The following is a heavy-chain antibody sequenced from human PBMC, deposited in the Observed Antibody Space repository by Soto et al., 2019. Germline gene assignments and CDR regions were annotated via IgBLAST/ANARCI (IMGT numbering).Heavy chain of an antibody. J-gene: IGHJ6*02. CDR1: GGSVSSGSYY. CDR2: IYYSGST. Sequence: SETLSLTCTVSGGSVSSGSYYWSWIRQPPGKGLEWIGYIYYSGSTNYNPSLKSRVTISVDTSKNQFSLKLSSVTAADTAVYYCARAATAAAGTGRGYYYGMDVWGQGTTVTVS. CDR3: ARAATAAAGTGRGYYYGMDV. V-gene: IGHV4-61*01. D-gene: IGHD6-13*01.